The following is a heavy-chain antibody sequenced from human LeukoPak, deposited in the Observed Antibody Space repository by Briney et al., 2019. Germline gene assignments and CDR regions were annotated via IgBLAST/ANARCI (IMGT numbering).Heavy chain of an antibody. J-gene: IGHJ4*02. V-gene: IGHV1-2*02. D-gene: IGHD2-2*01. CDR1: GYTFTGYY. CDR3: ASGXYCSSTSCRDY. CDR2: INPNSGGT. Sequence: EASVKVSCKASGYTFTGYYMHWVRQAPGQGLEWMGWINPNSGGTNYAQKFQGRVTMTRDTSISTAYMELSRLRSDDTAVYYCASGXYCSSTSCRDYWGQGTLVTVSS.